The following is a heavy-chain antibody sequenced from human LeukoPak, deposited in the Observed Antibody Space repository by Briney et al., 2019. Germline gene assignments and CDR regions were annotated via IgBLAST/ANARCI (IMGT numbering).Heavy chain of an antibody. D-gene: IGHD6-13*01. CDR2: IYYSGST. V-gene: IGHV4-59*08. CDR1: GGSISSYY. CDR3: ARLRPLYSSSWYADY. Sequence: SETLSLTCTVSGGSISSYYWSWIRQPPAKGLEWIGYIYYSGSTNYNPSLKSRVTISVDTSKNQFSLKLSSVTAADTAVYYCARLRPLYSSSWYADYWGQGTLVTVSS. J-gene: IGHJ4*02.